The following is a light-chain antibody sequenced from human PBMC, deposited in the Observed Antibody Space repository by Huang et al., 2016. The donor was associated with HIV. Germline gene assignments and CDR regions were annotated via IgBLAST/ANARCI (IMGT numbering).Light chain of an antibody. CDR1: QNINTN. Sequence: EIVMTQSPVNLSVAPGERATLSCRASQNINTNLAWFQQKPGQAPRLLIYTASTRTADFPARFSGSGSRTEFTLTISSLQSEDIAVYYCQQYNDWPRSFGQGTKVEIK. CDR3: QQYNDWPRS. V-gene: IGKV3-15*01. J-gene: IGKJ1*01. CDR2: TAS.